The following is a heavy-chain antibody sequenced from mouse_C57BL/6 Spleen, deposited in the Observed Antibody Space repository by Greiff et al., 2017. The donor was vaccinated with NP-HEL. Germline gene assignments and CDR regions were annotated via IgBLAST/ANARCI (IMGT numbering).Heavy chain of an antibody. Sequence: VQLQQPGAELVKPGASVKLSCKASGYTFTSYWMHWVKQRPGQGLEWIGMIHPNSGSTNYNEKFKSKATLTVDKSSSTAYMQLSSLTSEDSAVYYCARSYYSNYVGYFDYWGQGTTLTVSS. CDR1: GYTFTSYW. J-gene: IGHJ2*01. CDR3: ARSYYSNYVGYFDY. D-gene: IGHD2-5*01. V-gene: IGHV1-64*01. CDR2: IHPNSGST.